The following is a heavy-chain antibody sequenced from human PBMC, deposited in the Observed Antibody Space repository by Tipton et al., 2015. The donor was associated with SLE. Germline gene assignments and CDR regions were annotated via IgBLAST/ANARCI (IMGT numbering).Heavy chain of an antibody. CDR3: AREGDSSSWLGYYYYMDV. D-gene: IGHD6-13*01. CDR2: ISSNGGST. J-gene: IGHJ6*03. Sequence: SLRLSCAASGFTFSSYATYWVRQAPGKGLEYVSAISSNGGSTYYANSVKGRFTISRDNSKNTLYLQMGSLRAEDMAVYYRAREGDSSSWLGYYYYMDVWGKGTTVTISS. V-gene: IGHV3-64*01. CDR1: GFTFSSYA.